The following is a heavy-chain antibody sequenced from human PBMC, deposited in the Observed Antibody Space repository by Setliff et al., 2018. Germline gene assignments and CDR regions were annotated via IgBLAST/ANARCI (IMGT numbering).Heavy chain of an antibody. V-gene: IGHV1-2*02. CDR1: GNTFTGYY. CDR3: AREVLSTVVAWDY. Sequence: GASVKVSCKASGNTFTGYYIHWLRQAPGQGLEWMGCINPNSGDTTFAQKFQGRVTITRDTSNSTDYMDLSRLTSDDTAAYYCAREVLSTVVAWDYWGQGTLVTVSS. D-gene: IGHD4-17*01. J-gene: IGHJ4*02. CDR2: INPNSGDT.